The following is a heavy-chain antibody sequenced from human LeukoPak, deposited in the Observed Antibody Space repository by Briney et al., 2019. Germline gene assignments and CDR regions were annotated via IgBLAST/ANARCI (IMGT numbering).Heavy chain of an antibody. D-gene: IGHD4-17*01. V-gene: IGHV3-30*02. J-gene: IGHJ6*03. CDR3: AKDWRDSTVTTLYYYMDV. CDR1: GFTFSSYG. Sequence: GGSLRLSCAASGFTFSSYGMHWVRQAPGKGLEWVAFIRYDGSNKYYADSVKGRFTISRDNSKNTLYLQMNSLRAEDTAVYYCAKDWRDSTVTTLYYYMDVWGKGTTVTVSS. CDR2: IRYDGSNK.